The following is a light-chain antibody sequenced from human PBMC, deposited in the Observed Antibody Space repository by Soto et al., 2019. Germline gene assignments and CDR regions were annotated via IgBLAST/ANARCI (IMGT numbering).Light chain of an antibody. V-gene: IGLV1-40*01. CDR3: QSYDSTLSDRYV. Sequence: QSVLTQPPSVSGAPGQRVTISCTGSNSNIGAGYDVHWYQQRPGTAPKLLIFGNINRPSGVPDRFSGSKSGTSASLTITGLQAEDEGDYYCQSYDSTLSDRYVFGTGTKLTVL. CDR1: NSNIGAGYD. J-gene: IGLJ1*01. CDR2: GNI.